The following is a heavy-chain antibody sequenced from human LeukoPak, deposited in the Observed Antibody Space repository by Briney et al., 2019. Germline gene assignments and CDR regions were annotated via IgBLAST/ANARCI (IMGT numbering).Heavy chain of an antibody. CDR3: ARALVIAVAGTGAYFDY. D-gene: IGHD6-19*01. Sequence: PSETLSLTCTVSGGSISSSSYYWGWIRQPPGKGLEWIGSIYYSGSTYYNPSLKSRVTISVDTSKNQFSLKLSSVTAADTAVYYCARALVIAVAGTGAYFDYWGQGTLVTVSS. V-gene: IGHV4-39*01. J-gene: IGHJ4*02. CDR1: GGSISSSSYY. CDR2: IYYSGST.